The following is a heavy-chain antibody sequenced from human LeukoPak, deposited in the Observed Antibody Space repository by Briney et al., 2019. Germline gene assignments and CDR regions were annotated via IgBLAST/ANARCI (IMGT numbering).Heavy chain of an antibody. CDR1: GFTFSSYA. CDR2: ISYDGSNK. V-gene: IGHV3-30-3*01. D-gene: IGHD6-19*01. J-gene: IGHJ4*02. Sequence: GRSLRLSCAASGFTFSSYAMHWVRQAPGKGLGWVAVISYDGSNKYYADSVKGRFTISRDNSKNTLYLQMNSLRAEDTAVYYCANLAVAGTKSFDYWGQGTLVTVSS. CDR3: ANLAVAGTKSFDY.